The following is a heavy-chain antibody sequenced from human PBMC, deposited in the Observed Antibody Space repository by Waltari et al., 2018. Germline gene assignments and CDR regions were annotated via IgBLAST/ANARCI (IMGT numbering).Heavy chain of an antibody. V-gene: IGHV4-61*01. Sequence: QVHLQESGPGLVKPSETLSLTCSVSGVSVTSRSYYWTWVRQPPGKGLEWIGYIFHSGSSNYNPSLKSRVTISLDSSKNQFSLRLTSVTAEDTAIYYCAREDSESSTFDSWGQGTLVTASS. CDR1: GVSVTSRSYY. CDR2: IFHSGSS. CDR3: AREDSESSTFDS. D-gene: IGHD6-6*01. J-gene: IGHJ4*02.